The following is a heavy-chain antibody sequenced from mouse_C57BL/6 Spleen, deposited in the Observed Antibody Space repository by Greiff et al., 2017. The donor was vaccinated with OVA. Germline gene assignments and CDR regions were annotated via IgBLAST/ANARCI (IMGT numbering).Heavy chain of an antibody. J-gene: IGHJ2*01. CDR2: INPNNGGT. Sequence: VQLQQSGPELVKPGASVKISCKASGYTFTDYYMNWVKQSHGKSLEWIGDINPNNGGTSYNQKFKGKATLTVDKSSSTAYMELRSLTSEDSAVYYCASEDYYGFDYWGQGTTLTVSS. CDR1: GYTFTDYY. D-gene: IGHD1-1*01. CDR3: ASEDYYGFDY. V-gene: IGHV1-26*01.